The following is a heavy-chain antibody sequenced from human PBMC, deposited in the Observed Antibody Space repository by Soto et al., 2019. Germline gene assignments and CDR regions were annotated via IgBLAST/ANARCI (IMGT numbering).Heavy chain of an antibody. J-gene: IGHJ6*03. V-gene: IGHV4-34*01. CDR3: ARGTWLQPYYYYYYYMDV. D-gene: IGHD5-18*01. CDR1: GGSFSGYY. Sequence: SETLSLTCAVYGGSFSGYYWSWIRQPPGKGLEWIGEINHSGSTNYNPSLKSRVTISVDTSKNQFSLKLSSVTAADTAVYYCARGTWLQPYYYYYYYMDVWGKGTTVTVSS. CDR2: INHSGST.